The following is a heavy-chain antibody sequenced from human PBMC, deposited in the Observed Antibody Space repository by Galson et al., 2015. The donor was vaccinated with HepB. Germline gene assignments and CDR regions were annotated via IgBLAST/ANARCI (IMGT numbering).Heavy chain of an antibody. D-gene: IGHD2-2*01. CDR1: GSTFSSHA. V-gene: IGHV3-23*01. J-gene: IGHJ6*02. CDR2: ISGSGGGT. CDR3: AKVVGSTWNYYGVDV. Sequence: SLRLSCAASGSTFSSHAMSWVRQAPGKGLEWVSAISGSGGGTYYADSVKGRFTISRDNSKNTLYLQMNSLRAEDTAVYYCAKVVGSTWNYYGVDVWGQGTTVTASS.